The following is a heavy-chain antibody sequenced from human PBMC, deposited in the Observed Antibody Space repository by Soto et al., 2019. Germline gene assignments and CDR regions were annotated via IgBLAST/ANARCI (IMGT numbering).Heavy chain of an antibody. CDR1: GFTLSDHY. J-gene: IGHJ3*01. V-gene: IGHV3-72*01. CDR2: TRNKVNSYTT. Sequence: PGGSLRLSCAASGFTLSDHYMDWVRQAPGKGLEWVGRTRNKVNSYTTEYAASVKGRFTISRDDAKNSLSLQMNNLRAEDTALYYCTRVDGPWGQGTMVTVSS. CDR3: TRVDGP.